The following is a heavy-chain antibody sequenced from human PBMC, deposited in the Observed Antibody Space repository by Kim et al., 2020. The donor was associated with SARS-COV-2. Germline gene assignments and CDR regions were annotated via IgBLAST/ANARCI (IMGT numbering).Heavy chain of an antibody. D-gene: IGHD3-10*01. V-gene: IGHV4-4*09. CDR3: ARFRLGSGSSDY. J-gene: IGHJ4*02. CDR2: T. Sequence: TNYHPSRTGRVTISVDTSKNQFSLKLTSVTAADTAVYYCARFRLGSGSSDYWGQGTLVSVSS.